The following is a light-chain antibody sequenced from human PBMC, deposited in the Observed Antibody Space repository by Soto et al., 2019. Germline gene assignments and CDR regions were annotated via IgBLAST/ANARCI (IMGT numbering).Light chain of an antibody. Sequence: DIQMTQSPSTLSASVGDSVTITCRASQSVTTWLAWYQQKPGKAPKVLIYKASILESGVPSRFSGSGSGTEFTLTISSLQPDDFATYYCQQYNTLSPYTFGQGTMVEI. CDR3: QQYNTLSPYT. J-gene: IGKJ2*01. V-gene: IGKV1-5*03. CDR1: QSVTTW. CDR2: KAS.